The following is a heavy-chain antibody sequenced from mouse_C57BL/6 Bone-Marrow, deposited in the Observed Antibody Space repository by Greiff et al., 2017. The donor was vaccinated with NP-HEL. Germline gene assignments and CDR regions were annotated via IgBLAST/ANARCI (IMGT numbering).Heavy chain of an antibody. CDR3: AVIYYGNWYYFDY. J-gene: IGHJ2*01. D-gene: IGHD2-1*01. CDR2: INPGSGGT. Sequence: QVQLQQSGAELVRPGTSVKVSCKASGYAFTNYLIEWVKQRPGQGLEWIGVINPGSGGTNYNEKFKGKATLTADKSSSTAYMQLSSLTSEDSAVYFGAVIYYGNWYYFDYWGQGTTLTVSS. V-gene: IGHV1-54*01. CDR1: GYAFTNYL.